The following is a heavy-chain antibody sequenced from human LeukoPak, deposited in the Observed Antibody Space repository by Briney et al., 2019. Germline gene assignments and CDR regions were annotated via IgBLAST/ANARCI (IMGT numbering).Heavy chain of an antibody. CDR3: ATELELGIVSDGFDY. D-gene: IGHD1-7*01. CDR2: IKQDGSEK. CDR1: GFTFGSYW. J-gene: IGHJ4*02. Sequence: PGGSLRLSCAASGFTFGSYWMTWVRQAPGKGLEWVANIKQDGSEKNYVDSVKGRFTISRDNARNSWFLQMNSLRAEDTAIYYCATELELGIVSDGFDYWGQGSLVTVSS. V-gene: IGHV3-7*03.